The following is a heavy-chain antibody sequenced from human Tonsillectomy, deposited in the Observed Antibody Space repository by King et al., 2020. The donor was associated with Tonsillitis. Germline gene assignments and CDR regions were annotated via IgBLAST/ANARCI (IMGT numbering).Heavy chain of an antibody. CDR3: AGSNTSPSGRLGDI. CDR1: GGSISSYY. D-gene: IGHD2-2*01. CDR2: IYYSGST. V-gene: IGHV4-59*08. J-gene: IGHJ3*02. Sequence: VQLQESGPGLVKPSETLSLTCTVSGGSISSYYWSWIRQPPGKGLEWIGYIYYSGSTNYNPSLKSRVTLSVDTSKNQFSLKLSSVTAADTAVYYCAGSNTSPSGRLGDIWGQGTMVTVSS.